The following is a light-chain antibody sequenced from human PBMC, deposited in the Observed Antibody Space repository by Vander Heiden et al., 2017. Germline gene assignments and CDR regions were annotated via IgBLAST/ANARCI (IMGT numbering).Light chain of an antibody. CDR3: AAWDDSLKGWV. V-gene: IGLV1-47*01. CDR1: ISNLGSNY. J-gene: IGLJ3*02. Sequence: QSVLTQPPSASGTPGQRVTISCSGSISNLGSNYVYWYQQVPGTAPKLLIYMNSQRPSGVPDRFSGSKSGTSGSLAISGLRSEDEADYYCAAWDDSLKGWVFGGGTKLTVL. CDR2: MNS.